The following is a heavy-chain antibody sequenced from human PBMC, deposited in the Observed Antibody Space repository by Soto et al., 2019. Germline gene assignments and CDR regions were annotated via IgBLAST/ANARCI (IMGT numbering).Heavy chain of an antibody. V-gene: IGHV4-30-4*01. Sequence: PSETLSLTCTVSGGSISIGDYYWRWMRQPPGKGLEWIGYIYYSGSTYYNPSLKSRVTISVDTSKNQFSLKLSSVTAADTAVYYCAREGLAAPYYYYGMDVWGQGTTVTVSS. CDR3: AREGLAAPYYYYGMDV. J-gene: IGHJ6*02. D-gene: IGHD2-21*01. CDR2: IYYSGST. CDR1: GGSISIGDYY.